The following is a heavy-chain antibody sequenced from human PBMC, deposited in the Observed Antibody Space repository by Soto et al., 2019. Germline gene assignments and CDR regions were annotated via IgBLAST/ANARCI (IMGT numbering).Heavy chain of an antibody. Sequence: SETLSLTCTVSGGSINSDYWSWIRQPPGMGLEWIGYIYYSGSTNYNPSLKSRVTISVDTSKNQFSLKLSSVTAADTAVYYCARLSYDFWSGPVGGMDVWGQGTTVTVSS. J-gene: IGHJ6*02. V-gene: IGHV4-59*01. D-gene: IGHD3-3*01. CDR3: ARLSYDFWSGPVGGMDV. CDR2: IYYSGST. CDR1: GGSINSDY.